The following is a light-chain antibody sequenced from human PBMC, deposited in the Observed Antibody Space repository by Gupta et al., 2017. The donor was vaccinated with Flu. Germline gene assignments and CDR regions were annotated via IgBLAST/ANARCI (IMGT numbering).Light chain of an antibody. Sequence: NFMLTHPHSVSESPGKTVTIPCTRSSGSIASKFVQWYQQRPGSSPTIVIYEDTQRPSGVPGRFSGSIDSSSNAASLTIARLKAEDEADYYCQSYDSNTRVFGGGTKLTVL. CDR3: QSYDSNTRV. V-gene: IGLV6-57*01. CDR2: EDT. CDR1: SGSIASKF. J-gene: IGLJ3*02.